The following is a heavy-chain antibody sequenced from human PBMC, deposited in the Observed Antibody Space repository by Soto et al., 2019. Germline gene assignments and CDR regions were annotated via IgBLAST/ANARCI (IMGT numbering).Heavy chain of an antibody. D-gene: IGHD1-20*01. CDR3: ARGNWKYYYGFDV. V-gene: IGHV3-7*01. CDR2: IKPDGSEQ. Sequence: EVQLVESGGGLVQPGGSLRLSCAASEFTFDKYYMTWVRQAPGKGPEWVVNIKPDGSEQYYVDSVKGRFTISRDNANNSLYLQMNSLRAEDTAVYFCARGNWKYYYGFDVWGQGTTVTVSS. CDR1: EFTFDKYY. J-gene: IGHJ6*02.